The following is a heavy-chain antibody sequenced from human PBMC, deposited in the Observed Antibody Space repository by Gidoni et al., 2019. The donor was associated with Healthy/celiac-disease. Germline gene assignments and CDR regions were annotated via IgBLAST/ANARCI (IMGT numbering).Heavy chain of an antibody. V-gene: IGHV3-23*01. CDR3: AKWNYDFWSGPRLGMDV. CDR1: GFTFSSYA. CDR2: ISGSGGST. J-gene: IGHJ6*02. Sequence: EVQLLESGGGLVQPGGSLRRSCAASGFTFSSYAMSWVRQAPGKGLEWVSAISGSGGSTYYADSVKGRFTISRNNSKNTLYLQMNSLRAEDTAVYYCAKWNYDFWSGPRLGMDVWGQGTTVTVSS. D-gene: IGHD3-3*01.